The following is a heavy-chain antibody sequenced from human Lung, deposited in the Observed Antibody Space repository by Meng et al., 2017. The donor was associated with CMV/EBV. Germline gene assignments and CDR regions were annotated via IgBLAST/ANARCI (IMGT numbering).Heavy chain of an antibody. D-gene: IGHD6-6*01. CDR3: ARRRWSSSSRGNWYFDL. Sequence: TFSSYAISWVRQAPGQGLEWMGGIIPIFGTANYAQKFQGRVTITTDESTSTAYMELSSLRSEDTAVYYCARRRWSSSSRGNWYFDLWGRGTLVTVSS. CDR2: IIPIFGTA. CDR1: TFSSYA. J-gene: IGHJ2*01. V-gene: IGHV1-69*05.